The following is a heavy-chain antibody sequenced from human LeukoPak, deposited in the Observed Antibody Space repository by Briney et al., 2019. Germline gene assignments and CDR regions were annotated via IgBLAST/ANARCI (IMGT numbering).Heavy chain of an antibody. V-gene: IGHV3-48*03. D-gene: IGHD6-19*01. CDR3: ALLAVASDFDY. Sequence: GGSLRLSCAVSGFPFSVYEMNWVRQAPGKGLEWVSNIGSSGTTIYYADPVRGRFSISRDNTKSSLYLQMNSLRVEDTAVYYCALLAVASDFDYWGQGALVTVSS. CDR2: IGSSGTTI. J-gene: IGHJ4*02. CDR1: GFPFSVYE.